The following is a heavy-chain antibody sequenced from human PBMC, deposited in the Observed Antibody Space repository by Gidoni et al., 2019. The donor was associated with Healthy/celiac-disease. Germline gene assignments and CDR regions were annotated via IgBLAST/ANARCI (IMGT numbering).Heavy chain of an antibody. CDR2: IIPILGIA. CDR1: FSSYT. D-gene: IGHD6-6*01. Sequence: FSSYTISGVRQAPGQGLEWMGRIIPILGIANYAQECQGRVTITADKSTSTAYMELSRLRSEETAVYYCARDKASSSWGGRYDAFDIWGQGTMVTVSS. J-gene: IGHJ3*02. CDR3: ARDKASSSWGGRYDAFDI. V-gene: IGHV1-69*04.